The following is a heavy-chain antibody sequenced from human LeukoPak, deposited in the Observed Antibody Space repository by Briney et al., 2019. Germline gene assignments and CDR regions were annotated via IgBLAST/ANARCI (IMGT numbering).Heavy chain of an antibody. CDR2: ISSSSSTI. J-gene: IGHJ6*03. D-gene: IGHD3-22*01. V-gene: IGHV3-48*01. CDR3: ARDLRYDRCMDV. CDR1: GFTFSSYS. Sequence: GGSLRLSCAASGFTFSSYSMNWVRQAPGKGLEWVSYISSSSSTIYYADSVKGRFTISRDNAKNSLYLQMNSLRAEDTAVYYCARDLRYDRCMDVWGKGTTVTVSS.